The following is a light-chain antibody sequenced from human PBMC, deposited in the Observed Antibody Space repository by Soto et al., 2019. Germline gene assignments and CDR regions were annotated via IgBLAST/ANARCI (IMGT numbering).Light chain of an antibody. CDR2: GAS. Sequence: EIVLTQSPGTLSLSPGERATLSCRASQSVSSSYLAWYQQKPSQAPRLLIYGASSRATGIPVRFSGSGSGTDFTLTISRLEPEDFAVYYCQQYGSSLLFTFGPGTKVDIK. CDR1: QSVSSSY. V-gene: IGKV3-20*01. J-gene: IGKJ3*01. CDR3: QQYGSSLLFT.